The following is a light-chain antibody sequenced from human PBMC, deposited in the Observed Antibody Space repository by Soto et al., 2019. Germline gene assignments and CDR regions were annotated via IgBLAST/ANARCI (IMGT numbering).Light chain of an antibody. CDR1: QSISSSY. Sequence: EIVLTQSPGTLSLSPGERATLSCRASQSISSSYLAWYQQKPGQAPRLLIYGTSSRATGIPDRFSGSGSGTDFTVTISRLEPEDFAVFFCQQYGSSPYTFGQGTKVEI. CDR2: GTS. J-gene: IGKJ2*01. V-gene: IGKV3-20*01. CDR3: QQYGSSPYT.